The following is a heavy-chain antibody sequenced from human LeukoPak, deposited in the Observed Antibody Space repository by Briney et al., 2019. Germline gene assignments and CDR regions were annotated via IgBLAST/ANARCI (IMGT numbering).Heavy chain of an antibody. CDR2: IFYSAST. CDR1: GGSIDSYY. V-gene: IGHV4-59*01. CDR3: ARGRTSGGYPHFDS. D-gene: IGHD6-19*01. J-gene: IGHJ4*02. Sequence: SETLSLTCIVSGGSIDSYYWTWLRQPPGKGLEWIAYIFYSASTNYNPSLKSRATITVDTSKNQFSLNLRSVTAADMAAYYCARGRTSGGYPHFDSWGQGIQVTVSS.